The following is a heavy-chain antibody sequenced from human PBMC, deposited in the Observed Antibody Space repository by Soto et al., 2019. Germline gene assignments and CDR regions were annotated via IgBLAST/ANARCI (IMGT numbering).Heavy chain of an antibody. Sequence: GGSLRLSCAASGFTFSNFVMGWVRQAPGKGLEWVSSIGDSGVKTYYADSVKGRFTISRDNSRNIVFLQMNSLRAEDTATYYCAKKAVAARPPVVWSQGALVTVSS. D-gene: IGHD6-6*01. V-gene: IGHV3-23*01. CDR3: AKKAVAARPPVV. J-gene: IGHJ4*02. CDR2: IGDSGVKT. CDR1: GFTFSNFV.